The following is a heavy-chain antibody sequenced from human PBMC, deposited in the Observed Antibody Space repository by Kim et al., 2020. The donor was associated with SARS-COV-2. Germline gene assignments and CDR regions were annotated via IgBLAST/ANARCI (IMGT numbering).Heavy chain of an antibody. CDR3: ARDNFRPGSGSYYADFDY. J-gene: IGHJ4*02. Sequence: GRVTITADESTSTAYMELSSLRSEDTAVYYCARDNFRPGSGSYYADFDYWGQGTLVTVSS. D-gene: IGHD3-10*01. V-gene: IGHV1-69*01.